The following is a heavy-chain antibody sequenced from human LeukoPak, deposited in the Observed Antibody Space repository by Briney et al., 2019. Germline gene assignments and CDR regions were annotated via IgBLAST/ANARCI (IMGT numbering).Heavy chain of an antibody. CDR1: GDSISNRNSY. J-gene: IGHJ6*03. V-gene: IGHV4-39*01. D-gene: IGHD3-3*01. Sequence: PSETLSLTCTVSGDSISNRNSYWVWIRQPPGKGLEWLGSVFFSGSAYYNPSLKSRVTISVDTSKNQFSLKLSSVTAADTAVYYCARQGDTIFGVVTHYYYYMDVWGKGTTVTVSS. CDR3: ARQGDTIFGVVTHYYYYMDV. CDR2: VFFSGSA.